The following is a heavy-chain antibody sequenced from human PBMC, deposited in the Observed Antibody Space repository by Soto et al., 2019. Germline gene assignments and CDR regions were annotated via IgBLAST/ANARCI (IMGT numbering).Heavy chain of an antibody. D-gene: IGHD5-18*01. J-gene: IGHJ4*02. Sequence: EVQLVESGGGLVQPGGSLRLSCAASGFTVSSNYMSWVRQAPGKGLEWVSVIYSGGSTYYADSVKGRFTISRHNSKNTVYLQMNSLRAEDTAVYYCARVGLERCWRDTATFDYWGQGTLVTVSS. CDR2: IYSGGST. CDR3: ARVGLERCWRDTATFDY. V-gene: IGHV3-53*04. CDR1: GFTVSSNY.